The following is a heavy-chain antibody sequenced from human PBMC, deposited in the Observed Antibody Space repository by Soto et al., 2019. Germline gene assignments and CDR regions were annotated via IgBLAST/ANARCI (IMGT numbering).Heavy chain of an antibody. CDR3: AKERSSGWSFDY. CDR1: GFTFSTYA. V-gene: IGHV3-23*01. Sequence: EVQLLESGGGLVQPGGSLRLSCAASGFTFSTYAMNWVRQAPGKGLEWVSGISGSGDSTYYADSVKGRFTVSRDNSKNTLDLQRNSLRAEDTAVFYCAKERSSGWSFDYWGQGNLVTVSS. CDR2: ISGSGDST. D-gene: IGHD6-19*01. J-gene: IGHJ4*02.